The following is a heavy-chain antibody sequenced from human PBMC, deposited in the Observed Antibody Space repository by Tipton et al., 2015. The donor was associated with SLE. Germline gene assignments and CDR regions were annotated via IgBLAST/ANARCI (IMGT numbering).Heavy chain of an antibody. D-gene: IGHD3-3*01. V-gene: IGHV4-39*07. CDR2: IYDTGSS. CDR1: GGSISSSGYY. J-gene: IGHJ5*02. CDR3: ARLEDPFGIFGVPKGWFDP. Sequence: TLSLTCTVSGGSISSSGYYWVWIRQPPGKGLEWVGSIYDTGSSYYNPSLESRVTISADTSKNHFSLKLTSVTAADTAVYYCARLEDPFGIFGVPKGWFDPWGQGTLVTVSS.